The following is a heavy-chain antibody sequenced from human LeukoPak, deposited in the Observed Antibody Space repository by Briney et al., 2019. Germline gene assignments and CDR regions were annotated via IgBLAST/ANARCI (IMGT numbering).Heavy chain of an antibody. D-gene: IGHD1-26*01. CDR1: GFTFSSYG. CDR3: ARDVQVGATTSLLLDV. Sequence: PGGSLRLSCAASGFTFSSYGMHWVRQAPGKGLEWVAVISYDGSNKYYADSVKGRFTISRDNSKNTLYLQMNSLRAEDTAVYYCARDVQVGATTSLLLDVWGQGTTVTVSS. V-gene: IGHV3-30*19. CDR2: ISYDGSNK. J-gene: IGHJ6*02.